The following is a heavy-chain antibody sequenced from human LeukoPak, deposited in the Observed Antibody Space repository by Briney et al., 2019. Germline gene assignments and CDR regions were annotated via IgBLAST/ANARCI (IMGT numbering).Heavy chain of an antibody. CDR3: ARRAYDSSGYYPYYFDY. Sequence: PSETLSLTCTVSGGSISSYYWSWIRQPPGKGLEWIGYIYYSGSTNYNPSLKSRVTISVDTSKNQFSLKLSSVTAADTAVYYCARRAYDSSGYYPYYFDYWGQGTLVTVSS. J-gene: IGHJ4*02. V-gene: IGHV4-59*01. CDR2: IYYSGST. D-gene: IGHD3-22*01. CDR1: GGSISSYY.